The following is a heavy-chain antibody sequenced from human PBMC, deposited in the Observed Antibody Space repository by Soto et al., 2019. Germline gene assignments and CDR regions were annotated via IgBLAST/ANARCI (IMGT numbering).Heavy chain of an antibody. CDR2: ISAYNGNT. J-gene: IGHJ6*03. D-gene: IGHD3-10*01. CDR3: ARFLYYGWGSYDEVYMDV. CDR1: GYTFTSYG. Sequence: ASVKVSCKASGYTFTSYGISWVRQAPGQGLEWMGWISAYNGNTNYAQKLQGRVTMTTDTSTSTAYMELRSLRSDDTAVYYCARFLYYGWGSYDEVYMDVGGKGTTATVPS. V-gene: IGHV1-18*01.